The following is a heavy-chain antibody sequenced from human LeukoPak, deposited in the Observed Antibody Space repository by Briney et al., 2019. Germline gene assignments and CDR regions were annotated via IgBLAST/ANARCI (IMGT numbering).Heavy chain of an antibody. CDR3: ARDLKGSAWDVDY. Sequence: SGGSLRLSCAASGFTFTDYYMTWIRQAPGKGLEWLSYISSSSTYTNYADSVKGRFTISRDNAKNSLYLQMNSLRAEDTAVYYCARDLKGSAWDVDYWGQGTLVTVSS. D-gene: IGHD6-19*01. CDR1: GFTFTDYY. CDR2: ISSSSTYT. V-gene: IGHV3-11*05. J-gene: IGHJ4*02.